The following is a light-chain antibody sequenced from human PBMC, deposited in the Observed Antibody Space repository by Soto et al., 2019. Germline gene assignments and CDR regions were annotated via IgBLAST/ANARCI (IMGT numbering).Light chain of an antibody. CDR2: ANN. V-gene: IGLV1-44*01. J-gene: IGLJ1*01. CDR1: SSNIGNST. CDR3: AAWDDSLNGYV. Sequence: LTQPPSASGTPGQRVTISCSGSSSNIGNSTVNWYQQFPGTAPKLLIYANNRRPSGVPDRFSGSKSGTSASLAISGLQSEDEADYYCAAWDDSLNGYVFGAGTKVT.